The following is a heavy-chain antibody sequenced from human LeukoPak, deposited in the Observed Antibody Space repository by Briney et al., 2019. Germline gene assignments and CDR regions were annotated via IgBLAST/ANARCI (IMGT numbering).Heavy chain of an antibody. V-gene: IGHV3-66*01. CDR3: ARDRDSYGYSYYYGMDV. J-gene: IGHJ6*02. Sequence: GGSLRHSCAASGFTVSSNYMSWVRQAPGKGLEWVSVIYSGGSTYYADSVKGRFTISRDNSKNTLYLQMNSLRAEDTAVYYCARDRDSYGYSYYYGMDVWGQGTTVTVSS. CDR1: GFTVSSNY. CDR2: IYSGGST. D-gene: IGHD5-18*01.